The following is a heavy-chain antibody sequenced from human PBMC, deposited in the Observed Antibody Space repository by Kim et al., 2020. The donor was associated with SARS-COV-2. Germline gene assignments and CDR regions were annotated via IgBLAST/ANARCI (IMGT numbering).Heavy chain of an antibody. Sequence: GGSLRLSCAASGFTFSSYAMSWVRQAPGKGLEWVSAISGSGGSTYYADSVKGRFTISRDNSKNTLYLQMNSLRAEDTAVYYCAKNFEGYCSGGSCYGENDDWGQGTLVTVSS. CDR2: ISGSGGST. CDR3: AKNFEGYCSGGSCYGENDD. D-gene: IGHD2-15*01. J-gene: IGHJ4*02. V-gene: IGHV3-23*01. CDR1: GFTFSSYA.